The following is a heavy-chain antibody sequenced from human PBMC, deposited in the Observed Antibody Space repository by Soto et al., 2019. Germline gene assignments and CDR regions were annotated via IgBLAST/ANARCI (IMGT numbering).Heavy chain of an antibody. Sequence: PSETLSLTCTVSGGSISSSSYYWSWIRQPPGKGLEWIGYIYYSGSTYYNPSLKSRVTISVDTSKNQFSLKLSSVTAADTAVYYCARGRGHYYDSSGEPNWFDPWGQGTLVTVSS. V-gene: IGHV4-30-4*01. D-gene: IGHD3-22*01. CDR1: GGSISSSSYY. CDR2: IYYSGST. CDR3: ARGRGHYYDSSGEPNWFDP. J-gene: IGHJ5*02.